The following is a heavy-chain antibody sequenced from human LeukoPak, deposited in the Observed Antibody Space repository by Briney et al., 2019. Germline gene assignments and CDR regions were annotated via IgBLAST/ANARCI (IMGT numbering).Heavy chain of an antibody. D-gene: IGHD2-15*01. J-gene: IGHJ4*02. CDR2: ISGSGGST. Sequence: SGGSLRLSCAASGFTFSSYAMSWVRQAPGKGLEWVSAISGSGGSTYYADSVKGRFTISRDNSKNTLYLQMNSLRAEDTAVYYCAKDADIVVVVAADFDYWGQGTLVTVSS. CDR3: AKDADIVVVVAADFDY. CDR1: GFTFSSYA. V-gene: IGHV3-23*01.